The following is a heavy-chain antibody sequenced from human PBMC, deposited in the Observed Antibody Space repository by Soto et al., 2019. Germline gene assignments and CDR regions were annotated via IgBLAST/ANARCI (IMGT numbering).Heavy chain of an antibody. CDR1: GGTFSSYA. J-gene: IGHJ6*01. V-gene: IGHV1-69*13. D-gene: IGHD3-3*01. CDR2: IIPIFGTA. Sequence: ASVKVSCKASGGTFSSYAISWVRQAPGQGLEWMGGIIPIFGTANYAQKFQGRVTITADESTSTAYMELSSLRSEDTAVYYCASITICGVVPTYGMDVWGQGTTVTVS. CDR3: ASITICGVVPTYGMDV.